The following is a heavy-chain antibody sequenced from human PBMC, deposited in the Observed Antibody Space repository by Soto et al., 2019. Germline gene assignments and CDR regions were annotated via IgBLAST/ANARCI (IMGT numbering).Heavy chain of an antibody. J-gene: IGHJ6*02. D-gene: IGHD4-4*01. Sequence: SETLSLTCAVYGGSFSGYYWGWIRQPPGKGLEWIGEINHSGSTNYNPSLKSRVTIPVDTSKNQFSLKLSSVTAADTAVYSCARSAYGNRQIYYYYYGMDVWGQGTTVTVSS. V-gene: IGHV4-34*01. CDR3: ARSAYGNRQIYYYYYGMDV. CDR1: GGSFSGYY. CDR2: INHSGST.